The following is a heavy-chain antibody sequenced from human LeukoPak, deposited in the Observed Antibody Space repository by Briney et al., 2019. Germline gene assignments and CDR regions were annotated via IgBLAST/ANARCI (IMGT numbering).Heavy chain of an antibody. D-gene: IGHD5-18*01. CDR3: ARLGRSGYTYGYPDH. V-gene: IGHV4-4*09. CDR1: GDSISNHY. Sequence: SETLSLTCTVSGDSISNHYWSWIRQPPGKGLEWIGFIFTSGSTIYNPSLKSRVTISLDTSKNQFSLKLSSVTAADTAVYYCARLGRSGYTYGYPDHWGQGSLVTVSS. J-gene: IGHJ4*02. CDR2: IFTSGST.